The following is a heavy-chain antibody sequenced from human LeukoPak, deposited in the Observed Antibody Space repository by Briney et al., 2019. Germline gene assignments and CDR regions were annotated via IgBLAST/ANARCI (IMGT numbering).Heavy chain of an antibody. CDR2: ISSSSSYI. V-gene: IGHV3-21*01. CDR1: GFTFSSYS. CDR3: ARPHYGDFGDDAFDI. J-gene: IGHJ3*02. D-gene: IGHD4-17*01. Sequence: NPGGSLRLSCAASGFTFSSYSMNWVRQAPGKGLEWVSSISSSSSYIYYADSVKGRFTISRDNAKNSLYLQMNSLRAEDTAVYYCARPHYGDFGDDAFDIWGQGTTVTVSS.